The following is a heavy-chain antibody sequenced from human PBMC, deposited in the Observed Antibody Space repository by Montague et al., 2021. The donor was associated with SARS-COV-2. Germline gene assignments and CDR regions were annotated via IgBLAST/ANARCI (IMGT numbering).Heavy chain of an antibody. CDR2: IGPSGST. J-gene: IGHJ4*02. CDR1: GGSLSGNH. Sequence: SETLSLTCGVSGGSLSGNHWSWIRQPPGKGLEWIGEIGPSGSTXXXPSXXXRVIMSLDTSKNHFSLKLSSVTAADTAVYYCARGLFDFTMMVVVFTGASFYFDYWGQGILVTVSS. V-gene: IGHV4-34*01. CDR3: ARGLFDFTMMVVVFTGASFYFDY. D-gene: IGHD3-22*01.